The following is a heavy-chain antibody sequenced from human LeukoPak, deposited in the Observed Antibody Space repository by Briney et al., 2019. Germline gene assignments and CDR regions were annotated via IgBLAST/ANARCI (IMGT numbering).Heavy chain of an antibody. CDR3: ARSKGHSGYDENFDY. D-gene: IGHD5-12*01. J-gene: IGHJ4*02. Sequence: SETLSLTCTVSGGSISSYYWSWIRQPPGKGLEWIGYIHYSGSTNYNPSLKSRVTISVDTSKNQFSLKLSSATAADTAVYYCARSKGHSGYDENFDYWGQGTLVTVSS. V-gene: IGHV4-59*01. CDR2: IHYSGST. CDR1: GGSISSYY.